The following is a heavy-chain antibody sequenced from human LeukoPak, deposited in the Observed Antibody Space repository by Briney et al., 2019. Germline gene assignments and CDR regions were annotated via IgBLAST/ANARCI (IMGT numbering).Heavy chain of an antibody. V-gene: IGHV4-38-2*02. J-gene: IGHJ5*02. CDR3: ARGGGSYYDFWSGKDPFDP. CDR2: IYHSGST. Sequence: NASETLSLTCTVSGYSISSGYYWGWIRQPPGQGLEWIGSIYHSGSTYYNPSLKSRVTISVDTSKNQFSLKLSSVTAADTAVYYCARGGGSYYDFWSGKDPFDPWGQGTLVTVSS. CDR1: GYSISSGYY. D-gene: IGHD3-3*01.